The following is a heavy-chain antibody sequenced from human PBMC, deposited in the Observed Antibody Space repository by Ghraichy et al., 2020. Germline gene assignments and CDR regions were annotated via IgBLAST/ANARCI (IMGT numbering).Heavy chain of an antibody. J-gene: IGHJ6*02. CDR1: DFKFDDYC. CDR3: ARRWAFYDILSGYYKADYGMDV. Sequence: GGSLRLSCVASDFKFDDYCLHWVRQVPGKGLVWVSHIDGEGKRPTYADSVKGRFTISRDNAKNTLNLQMNSLRVEDTAIYYCARRWAFYDILSGYYKADYGMDVWGQGTTVTVSS. D-gene: IGHD3-9*01. CDR2: IDGEGKRP. V-gene: IGHV3-74*01.